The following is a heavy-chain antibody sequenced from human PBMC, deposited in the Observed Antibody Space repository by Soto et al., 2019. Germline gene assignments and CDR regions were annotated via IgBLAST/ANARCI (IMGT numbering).Heavy chain of an antibody. CDR2: VYPSDSHT. V-gene: IGHV5-51*01. J-gene: IGHJ4*02. CDR3: ARQSGETYTPMDH. Sequence: PLVSLKVSWKGSWCRFTSLGIALVRQMPGKGLEWMGTVYPSDSHTRYSPSFQGQVTISADKSISTAYLQWSSLKASDTAMYYCARQSGETYTPMDHWGQGTLVTVSS. CDR1: WCRFTSLG. D-gene: IGHD5-18*01.